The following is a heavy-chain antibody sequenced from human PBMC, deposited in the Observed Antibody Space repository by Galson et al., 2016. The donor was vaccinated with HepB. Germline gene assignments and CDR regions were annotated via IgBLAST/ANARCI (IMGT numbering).Heavy chain of an antibody. D-gene: IGHD4-17*01. CDR2: ISYNSGDET. V-gene: IGHV3-23*01. CDR1: GFTFRDFA. J-gene: IGHJ4*02. CDR3: VKVPYGDYASAFDS. Sequence: SLRLSCAASGFTFRDFAMTWVRQTPGKGLEWVSAISYNSGDETYFADSVRGRFTISRDNSKDTLYLQMNSLRVEDTAVYFCVKVPYGDYASAFDSWGQGTLVTVSS.